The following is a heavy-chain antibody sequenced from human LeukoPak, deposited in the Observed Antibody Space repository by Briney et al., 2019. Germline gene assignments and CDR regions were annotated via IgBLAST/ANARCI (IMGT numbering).Heavy chain of an antibody. CDR1: GFTFSSYA. V-gene: IGHV3-30-3*01. Sequence: PGGSLRLSCAASGFTFSSYAMHWVRQAPGKGLEWVAVISYDGSNKYYADSVKGRFTISRDNSKNTLYLQMNSLRAEDTAVYYCARDINQEWPPYYFDYWGQGTLVTVSS. D-gene: IGHD3-3*01. J-gene: IGHJ4*02. CDR2: ISYDGSNK. CDR3: ARDINQEWPPYYFDY.